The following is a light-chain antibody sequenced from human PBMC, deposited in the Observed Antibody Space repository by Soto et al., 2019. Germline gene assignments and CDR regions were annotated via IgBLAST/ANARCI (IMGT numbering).Light chain of an antibody. CDR3: QQRSNWLGIT. J-gene: IGKJ5*01. Sequence: EIVLTQSPATLSLYTGETATLSCRASQSISNYLAWYQHKPGQAPRLLIFDASNRATGIPARFSGSVSGTDFTLTISGLEPEDFAIYYCQQRSNWLGITFGQGTRLEIK. CDR2: DAS. V-gene: IGKV3-11*01. CDR1: QSISNY.